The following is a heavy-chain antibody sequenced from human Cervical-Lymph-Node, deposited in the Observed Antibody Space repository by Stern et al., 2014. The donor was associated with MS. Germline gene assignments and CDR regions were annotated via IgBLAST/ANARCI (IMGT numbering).Heavy chain of an antibody. J-gene: IGHJ4*02. D-gene: IGHD1-7*01. CDR1: GFTFSNYG. Sequence: VQLVESGGGVVQPGRSLRLSCAASGFTFSNYGMHWVRQAPGKGLEWLVVIWYDGKKKYYKDSGKGRFTISRDNSKNTLFLQMSSLTAEDTALYYCARGNWNYEGMGYWGQGTLVTVSS. CDR2: IWYDGKKK. CDR3: ARGNWNYEGMGY. V-gene: IGHV3-33*01.